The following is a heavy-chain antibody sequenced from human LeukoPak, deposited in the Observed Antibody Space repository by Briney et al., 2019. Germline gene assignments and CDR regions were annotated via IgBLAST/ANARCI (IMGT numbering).Heavy chain of an antibody. V-gene: IGHV4-59*08. CDR3: ARRDSSGYYVY. CDR1: GGSISSYY. D-gene: IGHD3-22*01. CDR2: IYYSGST. Sequence: SETLSLTCTVSGGSISSYYWSWIRQSPGKGLEWIGYIYYSGSTNDNPSLKSRVTISVDTSKNQLSLKLSSVTAADTAVYYCARRDSSGYYVYWGQGTLVTVSS. J-gene: IGHJ4*02.